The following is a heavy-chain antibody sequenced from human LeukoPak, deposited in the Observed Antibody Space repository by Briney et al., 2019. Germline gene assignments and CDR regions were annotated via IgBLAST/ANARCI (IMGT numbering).Heavy chain of an antibody. J-gene: IGHJ4*02. CDR2: IYYSGST. V-gene: IGHV4-39*01. CDR3: ARLELYMMTARGFDY. Sequence: SETLSLTCTVSGGSISSSSYYWGWIRQPPGKGLEWIGSIYYSGSTYYNPSLKGRVTISVDTSKNQFSLKLSSVTAADTAVYYCARLELYMMTARGFDYWGQGTLVTVSS. CDR1: GGSISSSSYY. D-gene: IGHD2-21*02.